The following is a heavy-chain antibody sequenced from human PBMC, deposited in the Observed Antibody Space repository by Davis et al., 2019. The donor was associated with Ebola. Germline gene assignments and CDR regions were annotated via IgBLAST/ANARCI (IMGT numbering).Heavy chain of an antibody. CDR3: AVPRVLRYFDWDSLHLNYYGMDV. CDR1: GFTFSSYW. D-gene: IGHD3-9*01. CDR2: IKQDGSEK. V-gene: IGHV3-7*03. J-gene: IGHJ6*02. Sequence: GGSLRLSCAASGFTFSSYWMSWVRQAPGKGLEWVANIKQDGSEKYYVDSVKGRFTISRDNAKNSLYLQMNSLRAEDTAVYYCAVPRVLRYFDWDSLHLNYYGMDVWGQGTTVTVSS.